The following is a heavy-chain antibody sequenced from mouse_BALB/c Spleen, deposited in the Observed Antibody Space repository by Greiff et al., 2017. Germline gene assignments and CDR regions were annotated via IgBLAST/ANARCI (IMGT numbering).Heavy chain of an antibody. J-gene: IGHJ3*01. D-gene: IGHD2-4*01. CDR1: GYTFTSYW. V-gene: IGHV1S132*01. CDR3: ARGMGLRDWFAY. Sequence: QVQLQQSGAELVKPGASVKLSCKTSGYTFTSYWIQWVKQRPGQGLGWIGEIFPGTGTTYYNEKFKGKATLTIDTSSSTAYMQLSSLTSEDSAVYFCARGMGLRDWFAYWGQGTLVTVSA. CDR2: IFPGTGTT.